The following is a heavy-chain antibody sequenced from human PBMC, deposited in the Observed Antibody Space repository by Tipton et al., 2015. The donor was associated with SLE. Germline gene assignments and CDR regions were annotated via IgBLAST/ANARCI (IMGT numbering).Heavy chain of an antibody. CDR2: ISHSGGA. J-gene: IGHJ4*02. D-gene: IGHD4/OR15-4a*01. CDR1: GGSLSGYY. V-gene: IGHV4-34*01. CDR3: ARHDYGGYPSDY. Sequence: TLSLTCAVYGGSLSGYYWSWIRQPPGKGLEWIGEISHSGGANYNPSLKSRVTISINTSKNQFSLKLTSVTAADTAVYFCARHDYGGYPSDYWGQGTLVTVSS.